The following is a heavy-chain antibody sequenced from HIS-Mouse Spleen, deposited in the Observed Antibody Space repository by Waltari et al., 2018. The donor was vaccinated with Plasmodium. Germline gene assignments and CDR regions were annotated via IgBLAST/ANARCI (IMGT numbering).Heavy chain of an antibody. CDR3: AKDFCSGGSCLGLFDY. CDR1: GFPFEAYA. V-gene: IGHV3-9*01. CDR2: ISWNSGSI. J-gene: IGHJ4*02. D-gene: IGHD2-15*01. Sequence: EVQLVESGGGLVQPGGSLSISCQASGFPFEAYAMHWVRQAPGKGLEWVSGISWNSGSIGYADSVKGRFTISRDNAKNSLYLQMNSLRAEDTALYYCAKDFCSGGSCLGLFDYWGQGTLVTVSS.